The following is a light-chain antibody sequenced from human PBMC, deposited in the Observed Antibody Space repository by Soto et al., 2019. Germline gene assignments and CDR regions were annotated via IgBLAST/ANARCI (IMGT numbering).Light chain of an antibody. CDR2: ETA. CDR1: QNVRSY. CDR3: QQTCSLPRT. Sequence: DTQMTQSPSSLSASVGDRVTITCRASQNVRSYVNWYQQKPGKAPNLLISETATLQSGVPSRFSGDGYGTDFTLTITNLHPEDFATYCCQQTCSLPRTFGQGTKVEI. J-gene: IGKJ1*01. V-gene: IGKV1-39*01.